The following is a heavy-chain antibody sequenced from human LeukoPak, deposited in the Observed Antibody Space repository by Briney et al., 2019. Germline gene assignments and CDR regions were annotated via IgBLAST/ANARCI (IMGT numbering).Heavy chain of an antibody. CDR1: GYTFTSYA. D-gene: IGHD3-16*02. CDR2: INTNTGNP. CDR3: ARDGANTFGGVIVTQNFDY. V-gene: IGHV7-4-1*02. Sequence: ASVTVSCKASGYTFTSYAMNWVRQAPGQGLEWMGWINTNTGNPMYAQGFTGRFVFSLDTSVNTAYLQISSLTAEDTAVYYCARDGANTFGGVIVTQNFDYWGQGTLVTVSS. J-gene: IGHJ4*02.